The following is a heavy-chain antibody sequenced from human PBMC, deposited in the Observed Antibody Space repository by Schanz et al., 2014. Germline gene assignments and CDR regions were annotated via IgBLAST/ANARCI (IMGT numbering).Heavy chain of an antibody. J-gene: IGHJ4*02. D-gene: IGHD1-26*01. CDR1: GYTFTNYG. CDR3: ARDRDQWDGNYLDY. Sequence: QVQLVQSGAEVKEPGATVKVSCKASGYTFTNYGVSWVRQAPGQGLECMGWISAYNGNTNYAQNLQGRVTMTTDTSTSTAYMELRNLRSDDTAVYYCARDRDQWDGNYLDYWGQGTLVTVSS. CDR2: ISAYNGNT. V-gene: IGHV1-18*04.